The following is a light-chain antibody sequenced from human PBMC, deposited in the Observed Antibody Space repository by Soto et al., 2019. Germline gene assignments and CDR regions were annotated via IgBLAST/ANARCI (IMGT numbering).Light chain of an antibody. CDR3: QQFGDSPPAFT. CDR2: GAS. Sequence: ESMLTQSPGTLSLSPGERATLSCRASRSVSTRYITWYQQKPGQAPRLLIYGASIRATGIPDRFSGSGSGTDFTLTISRLVAEDFAVYYCQQFGDSPPAFTFGQGTKLEI. V-gene: IGKV3-20*01. CDR1: RSVSTRY. J-gene: IGKJ2*01.